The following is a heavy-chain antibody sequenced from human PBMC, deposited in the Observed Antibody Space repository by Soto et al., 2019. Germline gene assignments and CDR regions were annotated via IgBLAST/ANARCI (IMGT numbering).Heavy chain of an antibody. Sequence: XGTLSLTCAVYGGSFSGYYWSWIRQPPGKGLEWIGEINHSGSTNYNPSLKSRVTISVDTSKNQFSLKLSSVTAADTAVYYCARGTTSRAFDIWGQGTMVTVSS. J-gene: IGHJ3*02. V-gene: IGHV4-34*01. CDR2: INHSGST. CDR3: ARGTTSRAFDI. D-gene: IGHD2-2*01. CDR1: GGSFSGYY.